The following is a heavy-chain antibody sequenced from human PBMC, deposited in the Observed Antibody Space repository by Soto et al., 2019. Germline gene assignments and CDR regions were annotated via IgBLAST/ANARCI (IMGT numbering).Heavy chain of an antibody. CDR3: ARGRYGDY. J-gene: IGHJ4*02. CDR2: ISAHNGNT. CDR1: GYIFTSYG. D-gene: IGHD4-17*01. V-gene: IGHV1-18*01. Sequence: QAHLVQSGPEVKKPGASVKVSCKGSGYIFTSYGIAWVRQAPGQGLEWMGWISAHNGNTEYAQKFQGRVTVTRDTSTSTAYLDLRSLRSEDTALYYCARGRYGDYWGQGALVTVSS.